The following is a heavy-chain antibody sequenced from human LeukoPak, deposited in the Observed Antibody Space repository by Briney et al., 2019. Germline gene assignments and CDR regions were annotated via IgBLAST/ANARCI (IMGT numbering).Heavy chain of an antibody. V-gene: IGHV4-31*03. CDR1: GGSISSGGYY. D-gene: IGHD6-13*01. CDR3: GRARSAAGNFDY. Sequence: SETLSLTCTVSGGSISSGGYYWSWIRQHPGKGLEWIGYIYYSGSTYYNPSLKSRVTISADTSKNQFSLKLSSVTAADTAVYYWGRARSAAGNFDYWGKGTLVTVSS. J-gene: IGHJ4*02. CDR2: IYYSGST.